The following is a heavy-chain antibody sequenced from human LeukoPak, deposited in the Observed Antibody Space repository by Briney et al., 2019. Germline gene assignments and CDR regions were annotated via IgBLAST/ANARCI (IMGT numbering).Heavy chain of an antibody. CDR1: GGSISSISYY. Sequence: SETLSLTCTVSGGSISSISYYWGWIRQPPGKGLEWIGSMYHNGSTYYNPSLKSRVTISVDTSKNQFSLKLSSVTAADTAVYYCARGRIFRPYYYDSSGYLKYFDYWGQGTLVTVSS. CDR2: MYHNGST. V-gene: IGHV4-39*01. J-gene: IGHJ4*02. CDR3: ARGRIFRPYYYDSSGYLKYFDY. D-gene: IGHD3-22*01.